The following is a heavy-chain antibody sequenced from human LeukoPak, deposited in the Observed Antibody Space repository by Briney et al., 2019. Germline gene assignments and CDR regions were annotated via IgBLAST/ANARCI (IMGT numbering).Heavy chain of an antibody. J-gene: IGHJ4*02. D-gene: IGHD3-10*01. V-gene: IGHV3-23*01. CDR1: GFTFSSHA. CDR3: AKDRGSGSGTYTWGIFDC. Sequence: GGSLRLSCAASGFTFSSHAMSWVRQAPGKGLEWVSGISDSGSSTVYADSVKGRFTISRDNPKDTLYLQMNILRAEDTAVYYCAKDRGSGSGTYTWGIFDCWGQGTLVAVSS. CDR2: ISDSGSST.